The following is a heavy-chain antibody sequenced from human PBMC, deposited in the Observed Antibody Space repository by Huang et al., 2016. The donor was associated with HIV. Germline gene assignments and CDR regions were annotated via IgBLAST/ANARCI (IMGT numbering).Heavy chain of an antibody. CDR1: GGPLGDFS. CDR3: ARHQIYKTNHYYYGLDV. V-gene: IGHV4-4*07. Sequence: QVQLRESGPPLVKPSETLSLTCSVSGGPLGDFSYNWIRQSAGRRLEWIGTIHKRDGINYNPSLRGRVLMTVDTSKNEFSLNVTSVTAADTARYFCARHQIYKTNHYYYGLDVWGLGITVIVSS. J-gene: IGHJ6*02. CDR2: IHKRDGI. D-gene: IGHD1-1*01.